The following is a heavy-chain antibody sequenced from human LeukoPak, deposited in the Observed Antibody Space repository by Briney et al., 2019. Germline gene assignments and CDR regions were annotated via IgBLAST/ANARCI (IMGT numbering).Heavy chain of an antibody. CDR3: ARMNYPYNWNDGEPDFDY. Sequence: GASVKVSCKASGGNFSSYAISWVRQAPGQGLEWMGGIIPIFGTANYAQKFQGRVTITADESTSTAYMELSSLRSEDTAVYYCARMNYPYNWNDGEPDFDYWGQGTLVTVSS. CDR2: IIPIFGTA. V-gene: IGHV1-69*13. D-gene: IGHD1-1*01. J-gene: IGHJ4*02. CDR1: GGNFSSYA.